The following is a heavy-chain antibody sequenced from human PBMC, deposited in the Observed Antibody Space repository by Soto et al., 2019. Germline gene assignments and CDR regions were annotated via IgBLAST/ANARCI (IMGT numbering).Heavy chain of an antibody. CDR3: ARDFPQGGFDY. J-gene: IGHJ4*02. CDR2: IYYSGST. D-gene: IGHD1-26*01. V-gene: IGHV4-31*03. Sequence: SETLSLTCTVSGGSISSGGYYWSWIRQHPGKGLEWIGYIYYSGSTYYNPSLKSRVTISVDTSKNQFSLKLSPVTAADTAVYYCARDFPQGGFDYWGQGTLVTVSS. CDR1: GGSISSGGYY.